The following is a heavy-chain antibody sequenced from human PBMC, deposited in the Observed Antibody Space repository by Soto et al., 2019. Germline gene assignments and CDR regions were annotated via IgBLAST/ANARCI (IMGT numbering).Heavy chain of an antibody. J-gene: IGHJ4*02. Sequence: GGSLRLSCAASGFTFSSSAISWVRQAPGKGLAWVSAVSANGQGIYYADSVRGRFTISRDNSKNTVFLHMDSLSAEDTAVYYCAKDRHYPRDYFHYWGQGTLVTVSS. CDR1: GFTFSSSA. CDR3: AKDRHYPRDYFHY. CDR2: VSANGQGI. V-gene: IGHV3-23*01. D-gene: IGHD3-10*01.